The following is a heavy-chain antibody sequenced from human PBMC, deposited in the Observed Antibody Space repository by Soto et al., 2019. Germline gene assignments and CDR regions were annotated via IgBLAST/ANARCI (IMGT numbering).Heavy chain of an antibody. J-gene: IGHJ3*02. CDR1: GGSISSSSYY. CDR3: ARQGYYYGSGSYYNIAFDI. D-gene: IGHD3-10*01. V-gene: IGHV4-39*01. CDR2: IYYSGST. Sequence: SETLSLTCTVSGGSISSSSYYWGWIRQPPGKGLEWIGSIYYSGSTYYNPSLKSRVTISVDTSKNQFSLKLSSVTAADTAVYYCARQGYYYGSGSYYNIAFDIWGQGTMVTVS.